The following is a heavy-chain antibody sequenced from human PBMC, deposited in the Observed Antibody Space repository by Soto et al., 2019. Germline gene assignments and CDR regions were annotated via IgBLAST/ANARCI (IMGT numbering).Heavy chain of an antibody. J-gene: IGHJ4*02. Sequence: GGSLRLSCAASGPIFSDYAMSWVRQAPGKGLECVACISGSGGDTFYADSVKGRFTISRDNSKNTLSLHMNSLRVDDTAVYFCAKDRFGIVGPVDYWGQGTLVTVSS. CDR2: ISGSGGDT. CDR3: AKDRFGIVGPVDY. D-gene: IGHD1-26*01. CDR1: GPIFSDYA. V-gene: IGHV3-23*01.